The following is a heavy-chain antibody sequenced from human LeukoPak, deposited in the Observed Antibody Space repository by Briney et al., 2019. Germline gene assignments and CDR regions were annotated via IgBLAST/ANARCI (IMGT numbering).Heavy chain of an antibody. D-gene: IGHD6-19*01. CDR1: GYTFTSYG. CDR2: ISAYNGNT. V-gene: IGHV1-18*04. Sequence: GASVKVSCKASGYTFTSYGISWVRQAPGQGLEWMGWISAYNGNTNYAQKLRGRVTMTTDTSTSTAYMELRSLRSDDTAVYYCAGAGSSGWYGGDVYWGQGTLVTVSS. CDR3: AGAGSSGWYGGDVY. J-gene: IGHJ4*02.